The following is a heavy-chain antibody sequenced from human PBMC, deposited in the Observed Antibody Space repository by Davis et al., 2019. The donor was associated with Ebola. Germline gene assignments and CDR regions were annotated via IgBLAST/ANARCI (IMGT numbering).Heavy chain of an antibody. D-gene: IGHD1-26*01. J-gene: IGHJ3*02. CDR1: GFTFSSYW. CDR3: AREAIVGGTDDAFDI. CDR2: IKQDGSEK. Sequence: GESLKISCAASGFTFSSYWMSWVRQAPGKGLEWVANIKQDGSEKYYVDSVNGRFTISRDNAKNSLYLQMNSLRAEDTAVYYCAREAIVGGTDDAFDIWGQGTMVTVSS. V-gene: IGHV3-7*03.